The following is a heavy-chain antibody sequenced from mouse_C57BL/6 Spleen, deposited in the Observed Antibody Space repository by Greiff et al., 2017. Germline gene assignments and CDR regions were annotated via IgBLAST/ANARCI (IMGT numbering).Heavy chain of an antibody. CDR2: IYPRSGNT. CDR1: GYTFTSYG. J-gene: IGHJ4*01. D-gene: IGHD1-1*02. V-gene: IGHV1-81*01. Sequence: QVQLKQSGAELARPGASVKLSCKASGYTFTSYGISWVKQRTGQGLEWIGEIYPRSGNTYYNEKFKGKATLTADKSSSTAYMELRSLTSEDSAVYFCAPMAPGAMDYWGQGTSVTVSS. CDR3: APMAPGAMDY.